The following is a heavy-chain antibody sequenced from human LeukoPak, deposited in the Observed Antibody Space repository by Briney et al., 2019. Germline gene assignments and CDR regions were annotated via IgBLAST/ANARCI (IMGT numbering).Heavy chain of an antibody. V-gene: IGHV3-23*01. D-gene: IGHD3-10*01. CDR3: AKDLDLYGSATYYTPHPLGFDP. Sequence: GGSLRLSCAASGFTFSTYAMSWVRQAPGKGLEWVSVISASGGSTYYADSVKGRFTISRDNSENTLYLQMNSLRAEDTAVYFCAKDLDLYGSATYYTPHPLGFDPWGQGTLVTVSS. CDR1: GFTFSTYA. J-gene: IGHJ5*02. CDR2: ISASGGST.